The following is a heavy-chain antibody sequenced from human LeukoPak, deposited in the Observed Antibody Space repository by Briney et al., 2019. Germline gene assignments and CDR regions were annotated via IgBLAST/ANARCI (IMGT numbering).Heavy chain of an antibody. Sequence: GGSLRLSCAGSGFTFSGYWMSWARQAPGKGLEWVSYIGPSGDDKFYADSVKGRFTISRDNAKQSLFLQMNSLGVEDTAVYYCARYISGRHKGFDYWGQGTLVTISS. J-gene: IGHJ4*02. D-gene: IGHD6-19*01. CDR3: ARYISGRHKGFDY. V-gene: IGHV3-11*01. CDR2: IGPSGDDK. CDR1: GFTFSGYW.